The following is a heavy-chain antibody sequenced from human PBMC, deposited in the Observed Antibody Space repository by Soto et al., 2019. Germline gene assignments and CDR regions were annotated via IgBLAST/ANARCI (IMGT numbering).Heavy chain of an antibody. D-gene: IGHD3-10*01. J-gene: IGHJ6*02. Sequence: SETLSLTCTVSGGSISDRGCYWDWIRQPPGKGLEWIGRIYHPGSTYYNPSLKSRVTMSVDTSKNQFSLKLSSVTAADTAVYYCARVSGIYYYGMDVWGQGTTVTVSS. V-gene: IGHV4-39*01. CDR2: IYHPGST. CDR1: GGSISDRGCY. CDR3: ARVSGIYYYGMDV.